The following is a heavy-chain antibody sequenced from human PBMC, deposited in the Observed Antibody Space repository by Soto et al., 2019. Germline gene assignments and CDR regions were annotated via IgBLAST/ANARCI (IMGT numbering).Heavy chain of an antibody. V-gene: IGHV4-39*01. CDR2: VYFNGNT. CDR3: ARRGGWFGELSFSHFDF. CDR1: RNSIISSNYY. J-gene: IGHJ4*02. D-gene: IGHD3-10*01. Sequence: SETLSLPCTVSRNSIISSNYYWGWIRQPPGKGLEWIGIVYFNGNTYYNPSLKSRVTISVDTSKNQFFLKLTSLTGADTAMYYCARRGGWFGELSFSHFDFWGQGALVTVSS.